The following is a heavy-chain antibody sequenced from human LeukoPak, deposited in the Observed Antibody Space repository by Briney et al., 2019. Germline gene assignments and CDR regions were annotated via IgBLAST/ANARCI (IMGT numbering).Heavy chain of an antibody. CDR1: GGSISSGSYY. V-gene: IGHV4-61*02. D-gene: IGHD2/OR15-2a*01. J-gene: IGHJ4*02. CDR3: ARGNSPHDY. Sequence: SQTLSLTCTVSGGSISSGSYYWSWIRQPAGKGLEWIGRIYTSGSTNYNPSLKSRVTISVDTSKNQFSLKLSSVTAADTAVYYCARGNSPHDYWGQGTLVTVSS. CDR2: IYTSGST.